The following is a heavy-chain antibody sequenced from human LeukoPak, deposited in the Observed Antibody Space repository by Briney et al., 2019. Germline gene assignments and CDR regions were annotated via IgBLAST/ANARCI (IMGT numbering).Heavy chain of an antibody. V-gene: IGHV4-34*01. D-gene: IGHD4-17*01. CDR1: GGSFNDYY. J-gene: IGHJ2*01. CDR3: ARGTPVYWYFDL. Sequence: SETLSLTCAVYGGSFNDYYWNWIRQPPGKGLEWIGEINLRGSTTYNPSLKSRVTISLDESKNQFSQKLSSVTAADTAVYYCARGTPVYWYFDLWGRGTLVTVSS. CDR2: INLRGST.